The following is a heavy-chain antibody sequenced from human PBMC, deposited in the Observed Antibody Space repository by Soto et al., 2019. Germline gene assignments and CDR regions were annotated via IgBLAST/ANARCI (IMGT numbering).Heavy chain of an antibody. CDR3: ARADYYDSSGFYYDC. J-gene: IGHJ4*02. CDR2: ISAYNGNT. V-gene: IGHV1-18*01. CDR1: GYTFTSYG. Sequence: ASVKVSCKASGYTFTSYGISWARQAPGQGLEWMGWISAYNGNTNYAQKLQGRITMTTDTSTSTAYMELSSLRSEDTAVYFCARADYYDSSGFYYDCWGQGTLVTVSS. D-gene: IGHD3-22*01.